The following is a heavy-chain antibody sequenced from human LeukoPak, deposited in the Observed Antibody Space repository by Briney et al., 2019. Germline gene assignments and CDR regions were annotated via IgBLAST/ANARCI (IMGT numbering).Heavy chain of an antibody. J-gene: IGHJ4*02. Sequence: GSSVKVSCKASGGTFSSYAISWVRQAPGQGLEWMGRIIPILGIANYAQKFQGRVTITADKSTSTAYMELSSLRSEDTAVYYCARGGGGYSYGPNDYWGQGTLVTVSS. V-gene: IGHV1-69*04. D-gene: IGHD5-18*01. CDR1: GGTFSSYA. CDR3: ARGGGGYSYGPNDY. CDR2: IIPILGIA.